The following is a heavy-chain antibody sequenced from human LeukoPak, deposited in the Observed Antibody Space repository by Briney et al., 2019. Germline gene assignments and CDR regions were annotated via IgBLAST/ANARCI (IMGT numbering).Heavy chain of an antibody. J-gene: IGHJ6*02. CDR1: GFTFNSYA. D-gene: IGHD2-15*01. V-gene: IGHV3-23*01. Sequence: PGGSLRLSCAASGFTFNSYAMSWVRHAPGKGLEWVSAVTDSGGSTFYADSVKGRFTISRDNSMNTLYLQMNSLRAEDTAVYYCLRSPRYYGMDVWGQGTTVTVSS. CDR2: VTDSGGST. CDR3: LRSPRYYGMDV.